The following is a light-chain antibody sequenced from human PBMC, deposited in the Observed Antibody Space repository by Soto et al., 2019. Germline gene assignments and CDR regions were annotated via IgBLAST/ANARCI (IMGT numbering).Light chain of an antibody. CDR3: SSYTSSSTRV. Sequence: QPASVSGSPGQSITISCTGTNSDIGDYDYVSWYQHHPGKAPKLMIHEVTNRPSGVSNRFSGSKSGNTAFLTISGLQAEDEADYYCSSYTSSSTRVFGGGTKVTVL. V-gene: IGLV2-14*01. J-gene: IGLJ3*02. CDR2: EVT. CDR1: NSDIGDYDY.